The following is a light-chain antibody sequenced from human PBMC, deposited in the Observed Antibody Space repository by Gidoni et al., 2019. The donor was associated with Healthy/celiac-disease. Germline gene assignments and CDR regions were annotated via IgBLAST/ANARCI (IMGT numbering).Light chain of an antibody. CDR2: GAS. V-gene: IGKV3-20*01. CDR3: QQYGSSPPYT. Sequence: EIVLTQSPGTLSLSPGERATLSCRASQSVSSSYLAWYKQKPGQAPRLLIYGASSRATGIPDRFSGSGSGTDFTLTISRLEPEDFAVYYCQQYGSSPPYTFGQETKLEIK. J-gene: IGKJ2*01. CDR1: QSVSSSY.